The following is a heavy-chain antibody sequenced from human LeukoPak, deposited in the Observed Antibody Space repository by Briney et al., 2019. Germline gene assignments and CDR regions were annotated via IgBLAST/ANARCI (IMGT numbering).Heavy chain of an antibody. D-gene: IGHD3-9*01. CDR3: ARGDDILTGYFRGFDY. CDR1: GYTFTSYG. CDR2: ISAYNGNT. V-gene: IGHV1-18*01. Sequence: ASVKVSCKASGYTFTSYGISWVRQAPGQGLEWMGWISAYNGNTNYAQKLQGRVTMTTDTSTSTAYMELRSLRSDDTAVYYCARGDDILTGYFRGFDYGGQGTLVTVSS. J-gene: IGHJ4*02.